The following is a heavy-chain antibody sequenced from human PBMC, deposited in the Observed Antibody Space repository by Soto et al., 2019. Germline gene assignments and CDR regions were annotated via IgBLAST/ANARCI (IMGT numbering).Heavy chain of an antibody. J-gene: IGHJ4*02. V-gene: IGHV4-59*11. CDR1: GGSIISHY. CDR2: IHYSGST. D-gene: IGHD2-15*01. CDR3: ARGGWSLDY. Sequence: SETLSLTCSVSGGSIISHYWSWIRQPPGKRLEWIGYIHYSGSTDYNPSLKSRLTISVDTSKNQFSLKLSSVTASDTAVYYCARGGWSLDYWGQGALVTVSS.